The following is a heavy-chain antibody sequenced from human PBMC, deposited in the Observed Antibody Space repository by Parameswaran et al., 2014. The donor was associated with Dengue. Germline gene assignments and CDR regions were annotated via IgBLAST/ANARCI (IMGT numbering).Heavy chain of an antibody. CDR2: IYYSGST. J-gene: IGHJ6*02. V-gene: IGHV4-61*01. CDR1: GGSVSSGSYY. Sequence: SETLSLTCTVSGGSVSSGSYYWSWIRQPPGKGLEWIGYIYYSGSTNYNPSLKSRVTISVDTSKNQFSLKLSSVTAADTAVYYCARESVVVVAATYYYYGMDVWGQGTTVTVSS. D-gene: IGHD2-15*01. CDR3: ARESVVVVAATYYYYGMDV.